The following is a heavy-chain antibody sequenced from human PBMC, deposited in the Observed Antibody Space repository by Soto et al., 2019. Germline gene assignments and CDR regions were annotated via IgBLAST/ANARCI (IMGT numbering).Heavy chain of an antibody. D-gene: IGHD3-22*01. V-gene: IGHV1-69*01. Sequence: QVQLVQSGAEVKKPGSSVKVSCKASGGTFSSYAISWVRQAPGQGLEWMGGIIPIFGTANYAQKFQGRVTITADESTSTAYTELSSLRSEDTAVYYCASHDSSGYYLTYFDYWGQGTLVTVSS. CDR3: ASHDSSGYYLTYFDY. CDR1: GGTFSSYA. CDR2: IIPIFGTA. J-gene: IGHJ4*02.